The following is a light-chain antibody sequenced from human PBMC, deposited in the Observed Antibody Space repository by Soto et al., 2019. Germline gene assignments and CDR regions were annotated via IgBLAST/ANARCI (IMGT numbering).Light chain of an antibody. CDR3: QQYNNWPQT. J-gene: IGKJ1*01. V-gene: IGKV3-15*01. CDR2: GAS. Sequence: EIVMTQSPVTLSVSPGERATLSCRASQSVSSNLAWYQQKPGQAPRLLIYGASTRITGIPARFSGSGSGTEFTLTISSLQSEDFGVYYCQQYNNWPQTFGQGTKVEIK. CDR1: QSVSSN.